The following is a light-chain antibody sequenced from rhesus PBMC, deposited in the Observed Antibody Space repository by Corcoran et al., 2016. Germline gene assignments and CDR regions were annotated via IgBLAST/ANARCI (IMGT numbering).Light chain of an antibody. CDR1: KSISRW. CDR3: QHYNRSPRT. V-gene: IGKV1-22*01. CDR2: KAS. Sequence: DIQMTQSPSSLSASLGDTVTITCRASKSISRWLACYEQKPGKAPRLLIYKASTLQSGVPSRFSGRVSGKDVTLTISNLQSEDLATYYCQHYNRSPRTFGQGTKLEV. J-gene: IGKJ1*01.